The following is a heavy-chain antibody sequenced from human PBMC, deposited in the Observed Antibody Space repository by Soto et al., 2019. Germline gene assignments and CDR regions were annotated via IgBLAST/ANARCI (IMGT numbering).Heavy chain of an antibody. J-gene: IGHJ4*02. CDR1: GLTFSNYA. D-gene: IGHD6-19*01. V-gene: IGHV3-23*01. CDR2: ISGSGGIT. CDR3: AQDPSSGWYGDY. Sequence: EVQLLESGGDLVQPGGSLRLSCAASGLTFSNYAMTWVRQAPGKGLEWVSGISGSGGITYYADSVKGRFTISRDNSKNTLYLQMNSLRAEDTAVYFCAQDPSSGWYGDYWGQGTLVTVAS.